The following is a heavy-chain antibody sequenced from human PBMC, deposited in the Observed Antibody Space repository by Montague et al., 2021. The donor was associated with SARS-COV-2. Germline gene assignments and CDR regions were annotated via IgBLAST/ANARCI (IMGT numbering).Heavy chain of an antibody. V-gene: IGHV2-70*04. CDR2: IDWDDDK. CDR1: GFSLSTSGMP. D-gene: IGHD3-9*01. Sequence: PALVKPTQTLTLTCTLSGFSLSTSGMPASWIRQPPGKALEWLARIDWDDDKFYSTSLKTRLTISKDTSKNQVVLTMTNMDPVDTATYYCARSYYDILTNYYDAFDIWGQGTMVTVSS. CDR3: ARSYYDILTNYYDAFDI. J-gene: IGHJ3*02.